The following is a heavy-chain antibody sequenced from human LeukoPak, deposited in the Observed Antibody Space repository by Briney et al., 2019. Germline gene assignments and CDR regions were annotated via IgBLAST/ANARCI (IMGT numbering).Heavy chain of an antibody. V-gene: IGHV4-59*01. CDR3: ARGAANPLNYYYYMDV. Sequence: SETLSLTCTVSGGSISSYYWSWTRQPPGKGLEWIGYIYYSGSTNYNPSLKSRVTISVDTSKNQFSLKLSSVTAADTAVYYCARGAANPLNYYYYMDVWGKGTTVTVSS. CDR1: GGSISSYY. D-gene: IGHD4/OR15-4a*01. CDR2: IYYSGST. J-gene: IGHJ6*03.